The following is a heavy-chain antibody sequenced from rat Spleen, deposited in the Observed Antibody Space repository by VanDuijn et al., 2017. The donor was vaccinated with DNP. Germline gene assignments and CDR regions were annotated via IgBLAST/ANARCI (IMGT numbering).Heavy chain of an antibody. CDR3: ATGVYGGYEDWFAN. CDR1: GFTFSDYN. V-gene: IGHV5S10*01. J-gene: IGHJ3*01. D-gene: IGHD1-11*01. CDR2: ISYDGSRT. Sequence: EVQLVESGGGLVQPGRSLKLSCVASGFTFSDYNMAWVRQAPKKGLEWVATISYDGSRTYYRDSVKGRFTISRDNAQDTQYLQMDSLRPEDTATYYCATGVYGGYEDWFANWGQGTLVTVSS.